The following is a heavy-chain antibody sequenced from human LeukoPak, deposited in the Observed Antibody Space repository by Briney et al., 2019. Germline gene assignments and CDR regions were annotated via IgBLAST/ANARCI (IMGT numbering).Heavy chain of an antibody. CDR2: ISYDGSKK. CDR3: ARETITFGGTDY. CDR1: GFTFSSYS. Sequence: GGSLRLSCAASGFTFSSYSMNWVRQAPGKGLEWVALISYDGSKKYYADSVKGRFTISRDNSKNTQSLQMNSLRDEDTAVYYCARETITFGGTDYWGQGTLVTVSS. J-gene: IGHJ4*02. D-gene: IGHD3-16*01. V-gene: IGHV3-30*03.